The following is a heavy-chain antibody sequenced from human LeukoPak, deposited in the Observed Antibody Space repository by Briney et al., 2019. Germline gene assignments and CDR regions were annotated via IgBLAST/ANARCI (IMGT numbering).Heavy chain of an antibody. CDR1: GGSISSYY. V-gene: IGHV4-59*01. Sequence: PSETLSLTCNVSGGSISSYYWSWIRQPPGKGLEWIGYIYYSGSTNYNPSLKSRVTISVDTSKNQFSLKLSSVTAADTAVYYCARASAYYYDSSLSGFDYWGQGTLVTVSS. D-gene: IGHD3-22*01. CDR2: IYYSGST. CDR3: ARASAYYYDSSLSGFDY. J-gene: IGHJ4*02.